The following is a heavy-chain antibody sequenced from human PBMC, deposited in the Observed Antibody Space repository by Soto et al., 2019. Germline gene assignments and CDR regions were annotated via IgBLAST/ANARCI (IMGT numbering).Heavy chain of an antibody. D-gene: IGHD3-22*01. CDR1: GGSISSYY. Sequence: QVQLQESSRGLVKPSETLSLTCTVSGGSISSYYWSWIRQPPGKGLEWIAYIYYTGSTNYNPSLKSRVTLSADTSKNQFSLKLSSVTAADTAMYYCARVDSSGSYFDSWGQGTLVTVSS. CDR2: IYYTGST. V-gene: IGHV4-59*01. J-gene: IGHJ4*02. CDR3: ARVDSSGSYFDS.